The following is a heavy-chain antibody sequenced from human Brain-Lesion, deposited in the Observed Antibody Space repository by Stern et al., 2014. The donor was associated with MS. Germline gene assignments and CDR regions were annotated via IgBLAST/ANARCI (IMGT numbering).Heavy chain of an antibody. D-gene: IGHD2-15*01. V-gene: IGHV4-39*01. CDR3: AGEEDIRYCSGGSCTGNWFDP. CDR2: IYYSGNT. J-gene: IGHJ5*02. CDR1: GGSVSSTSYA. Sequence: VQLLESGPGLVKPSETLSLTCTVAGGSVSSTSYAWAWIRQPPGKGLEWIGTIYYSGNTYYSRSLKSRLTISLDTPKNWFSLQLGSVTAADTAVYYCAGEEDIRYCSGGSCTGNWFDPWGQGTLVTVSS.